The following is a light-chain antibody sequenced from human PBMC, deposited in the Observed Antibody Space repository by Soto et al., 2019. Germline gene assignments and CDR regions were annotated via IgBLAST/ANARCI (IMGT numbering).Light chain of an antibody. Sequence: EIVLTQSPGTLSLSPGERATLSCRASQSINSSYLAWYQQKPGQAPRLLIYGASSRATGIPDRFSGSGSGTDFTLTISRLEPEDFAVYYCQQYGGSPLFTFGPGTIVDIK. J-gene: IGKJ3*01. V-gene: IGKV3-20*01. CDR3: QQYGGSPLFT. CDR1: QSINSSY. CDR2: GAS.